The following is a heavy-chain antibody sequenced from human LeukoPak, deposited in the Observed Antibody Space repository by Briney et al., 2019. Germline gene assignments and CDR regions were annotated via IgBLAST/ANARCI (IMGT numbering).Heavy chain of an antibody. J-gene: IGHJ4*02. CDR1: GYTFTSYY. V-gene: IGHV1-46*01. CDR2: INPSGGST. Sequence: ASVKVSCKASGYTFTSYYMHWVRQAPGQGLEWMGIINPSGGSTSYAQKFQGRVTMTRDTSTSTVYMELSSLRSEDTAVYYCARGSRDYDFWRPPDYWGRGTLVTVSS. CDR3: ARGSRDYDFWRPPDY. D-gene: IGHD3-3*01.